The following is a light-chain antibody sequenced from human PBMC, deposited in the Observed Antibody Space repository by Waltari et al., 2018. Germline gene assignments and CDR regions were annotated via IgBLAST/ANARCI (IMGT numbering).Light chain of an antibody. CDR1: QSVTRT. CDR3: QKYGTLPAT. Sequence: EIVLTQSPGTLSLSPGERATLFCRASQSVTRTLAWYQQKPGQAPRLLIYDASSRATGIPDRFSGSGYGTDFSLTISRLEPEDFAVYYCQKYGTLPATFGQGTKVEIX. V-gene: IGKV3-20*01. J-gene: IGKJ1*01. CDR2: DAS.